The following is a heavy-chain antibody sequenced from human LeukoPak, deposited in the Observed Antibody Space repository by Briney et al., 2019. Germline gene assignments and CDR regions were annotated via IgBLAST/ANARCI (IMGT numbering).Heavy chain of an antibody. Sequence: SETLSLTCTVSGGSISSSSYYWGWIRQPPGKGLEWIGSIYYSGSTYYNPSLKSRVTMSVDTSKNQFSLKLSSVTAADTAVYYCARRYYYDSSGSSAFDIWGQGTMVTVSS. CDR2: IYYSGST. J-gene: IGHJ3*02. CDR1: GGSISSSSYY. D-gene: IGHD3-22*01. V-gene: IGHV4-39*01. CDR3: ARRYYYDSSGSSAFDI.